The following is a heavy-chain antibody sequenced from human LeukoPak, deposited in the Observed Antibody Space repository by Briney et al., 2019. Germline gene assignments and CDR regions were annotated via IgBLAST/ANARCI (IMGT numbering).Heavy chain of an antibody. D-gene: IGHD1-7*01. CDR2: ISGSGGTT. V-gene: IGHV3-23*01. CDR1: TFTFSTYN. J-gene: IGHJ5*02. CDR3: AKSGYNWNYNWFDP. Sequence: PGGSLRLSCAASTFTFSTYNMNWVRQAPGKGLEWVSAISGSGGTTYYADSVKGRFTISRDNSKNTLYLQMNSLRAEDTAVYYCAKSGYNWNYNWFDPWGQGTLVTVSS.